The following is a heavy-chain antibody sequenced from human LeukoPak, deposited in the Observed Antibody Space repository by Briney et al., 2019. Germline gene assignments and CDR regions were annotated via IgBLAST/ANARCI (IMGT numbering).Heavy chain of an antibody. CDR2: IYYSGST. Sequence: TSETLSLTCTVSRGSFSSSTYYCGWIRQPPGKGLEWIGSIYYSGSTYYNPSLKSRVPISVDTAKNQFSLKLSSVTAADTAVYYCARVSGIVVVVAAAPPRGGDHWYFDLWGRGTLVTVSS. V-gene: IGHV4-39*01. CDR1: RGSFSSSTYY. CDR3: ARVSGIVVVVAAAPPRGGDHWYFDL. J-gene: IGHJ2*01. D-gene: IGHD2-15*01.